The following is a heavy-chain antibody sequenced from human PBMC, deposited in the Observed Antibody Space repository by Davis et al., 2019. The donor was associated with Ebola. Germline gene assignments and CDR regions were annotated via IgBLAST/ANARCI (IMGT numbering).Heavy chain of an antibody. J-gene: IGHJ3*02. Sequence: GGSLRLSCAVSGFTFSNYGMHWVRQAPGKGLEWVAVISYDGSNKYYADSVKGRFTISRDNAKNSLYLQMNSLRAEDTAVYYCARDLMIVVVITEGAFDIWGQGTMVTVSS. CDR2: ISYDGSNK. CDR1: GFTFSNYG. D-gene: IGHD3-22*01. CDR3: ARDLMIVVVITEGAFDI. V-gene: IGHV3-33*05.